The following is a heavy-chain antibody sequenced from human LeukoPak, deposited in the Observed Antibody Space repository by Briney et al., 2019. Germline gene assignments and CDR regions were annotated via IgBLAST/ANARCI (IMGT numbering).Heavy chain of an antibody. V-gene: IGHV1-69*04. J-gene: IGHJ6*02. CDR2: IIPIFGIA. CDR3: AHIGVGDYDYGMDV. D-gene: IGHD2-2*01. CDR1: GGTFSSYA. Sequence: SVKVSCKASGGTFSSYAISWVRQAPGQGLEWMGRIIPIFGIANYAQKFQGRVTITADKSTSTAYMELSSLRSEDTAAYYCAHIGVGDYDYGMDVWGQGTTVTVSS.